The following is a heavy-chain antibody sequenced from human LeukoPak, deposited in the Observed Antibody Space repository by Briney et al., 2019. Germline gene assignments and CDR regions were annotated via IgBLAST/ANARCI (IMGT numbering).Heavy chain of an antibody. CDR1: GGSISSYY. CDR2: IYYSGST. D-gene: IGHD2-15*01. J-gene: IGHJ4*02. CDR3: ARSGSHAAAGDY. Sequence: SETLSLTCTVSGGSISSYYWSWIRQPPGKGLEWIGYIYYSGSTNYNPSLKSRVTISLDTSKNKFSLKLSSVTAADTAVYYCARSGSHAAAGDYWGQGTLVTVSS. V-gene: IGHV4-59*08.